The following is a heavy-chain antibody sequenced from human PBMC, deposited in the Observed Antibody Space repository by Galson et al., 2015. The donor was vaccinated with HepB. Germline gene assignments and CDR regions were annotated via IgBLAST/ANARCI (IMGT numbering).Heavy chain of an antibody. CDR2: ISGSGDDT. Sequence: SLRLSCAASGFTFRSHAMSWVRQAPGKGLEWVSSISGSGDDTYNADSVKGRFTISRDNSKNTVFLQMNSLRAEDSALYYCVKARLRPSGNYYGYDFDFWGQGTPVTVSS. D-gene: IGHD1-26*01. J-gene: IGHJ4*02. CDR3: VKARLRPSGNYYGYDFDF. CDR1: GFTFRSHA. V-gene: IGHV3-23*01.